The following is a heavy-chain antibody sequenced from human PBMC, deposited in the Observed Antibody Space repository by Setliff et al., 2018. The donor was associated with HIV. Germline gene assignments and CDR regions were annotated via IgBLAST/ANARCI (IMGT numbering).Heavy chain of an antibody. CDR1: GGSISSHY. CDR3: ARGIQHVVVVTAVRYFDS. J-gene: IGHJ4*02. D-gene: IGHD2-21*02. CDR2: IYYSGSA. Sequence: SETLSLTCTVSGGSISSHYWSWIRQPPGKGLEWIGSIYYSGSANYNPSLKSRVTISVDTSKNQFSLKLSSVTAADTAVYYCARGIQHVVVVTAVRYFDSWGQGTLVTVSS. V-gene: IGHV4-59*11.